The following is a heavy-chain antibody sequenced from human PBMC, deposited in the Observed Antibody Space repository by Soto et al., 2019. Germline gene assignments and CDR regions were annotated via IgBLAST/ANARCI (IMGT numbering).Heavy chain of an antibody. D-gene: IGHD3-10*01. CDR1: GFTFSSYW. CDR2: ISSDGSTK. Sequence: PGGSLRLSCAASGFTFSSYWLHWVRQTPGKGLVWVSRISSDGSTKNYADSVKGRFTISRDNSKNTLYLQMNSLRAEDTAVYYCAKFFWYYYGSEFEYCGQGTRVTVPS. J-gene: IGHJ4*02. CDR3: AKFFWYYYGSEFEY. V-gene: IGHV3-74*01.